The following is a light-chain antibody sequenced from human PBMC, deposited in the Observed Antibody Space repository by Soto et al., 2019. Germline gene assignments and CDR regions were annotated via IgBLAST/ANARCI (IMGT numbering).Light chain of an antibody. CDR3: HQYGSSPLT. V-gene: IGKV3-20*01. J-gene: IGKJ4*01. CDR2: GAS. CDR1: QSVTSSY. Sequence: EIVLTQSPGTLSLSPGERATLSCRASQSVTSSYLAWYQQKPGQAPRFLIYGASSRATGIPDRFSGSGSGTDFTLTISRLEPEDFAMYYCHQYGSSPLTFGGGTKVEIK.